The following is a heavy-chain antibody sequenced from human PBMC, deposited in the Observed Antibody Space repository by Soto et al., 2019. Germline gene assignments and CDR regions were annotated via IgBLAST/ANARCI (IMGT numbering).Heavy chain of an antibody. J-gene: IGHJ4*02. Sequence: QLQLQESGSGLVKPSQTLSLTCAVSGGSISSGGYSWSWIRQPPGKGLEWIGYIYHSGSTYYHPSLKSPATIAVDGSKNPFSLKLSSVPAADTAVYYCAPGGGLPRYYWGQGTLVTVSS. V-gene: IGHV4-30-2*01. CDR2: IYHSGST. CDR3: APGGGLPRYY. D-gene: IGHD5-12*01. CDR1: GGSISSGGYS.